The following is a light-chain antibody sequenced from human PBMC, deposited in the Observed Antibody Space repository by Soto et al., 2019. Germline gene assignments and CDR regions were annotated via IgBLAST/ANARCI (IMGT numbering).Light chain of an antibody. J-gene: IGLJ1*01. CDR2: EVS. V-gene: IGLV2-23*02. Sequence: QSVLTQSASVSVSPGQSITISCTGTSSDVGSYNLVSWYQQHPGKAPKLMIYEVSKRPSGVSNRFSGSKSGNTASLTISGLQAEDEADYYCCSYAGSSTLVFGTGTKVTVL. CDR1: SSDVGSYNL. CDR3: CSYAGSSTLV.